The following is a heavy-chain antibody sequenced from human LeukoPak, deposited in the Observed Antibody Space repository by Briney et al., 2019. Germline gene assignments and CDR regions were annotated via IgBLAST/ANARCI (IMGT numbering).Heavy chain of an antibody. D-gene: IGHD3-3*01. J-gene: IGHJ3*02. CDR1: GFTFDDYT. V-gene: IGHV3-43*01. CDR2: ITWNGDNT. CDR3: VKDRAVGEIRSLEWRAFDI. Sequence: QSGGSLRLSCAASGFTFDDYTMHWVRQAPGKGLSWLSLITWNGDNTFYADSVKGRFTISRDNNRNSLYLQMNSLRTEDTGLYYCVKDRAVGEIRSLEWRAFDIWGQGTTVVVSS.